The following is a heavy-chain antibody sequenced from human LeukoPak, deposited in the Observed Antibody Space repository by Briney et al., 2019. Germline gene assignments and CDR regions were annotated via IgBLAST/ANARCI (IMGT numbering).Heavy chain of an antibody. D-gene: IGHD3-3*01. Sequence: SETLSLTCTVSGGSISSSSYYWGWIRQPPGKGLEWIGSIYYSGSTYYNPSLKSRVTISVDTSKNQFPLKLSSVTAADTAVYYCARHPPRLIRFLESSPDYWGQGTLVTVSS. CDR1: GGSISSSSYY. CDR3: ARHPPRLIRFLESSPDY. J-gene: IGHJ4*02. CDR2: IYYSGST. V-gene: IGHV4-39*01.